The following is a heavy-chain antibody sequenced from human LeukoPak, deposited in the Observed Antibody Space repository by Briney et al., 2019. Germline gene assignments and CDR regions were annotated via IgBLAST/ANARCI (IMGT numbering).Heavy chain of an antibody. CDR1: GFTFSSYW. J-gene: IGHJ5*02. Sequence: GGSLRLSCAASGFTFSSYWMSWVRQAPGKGLEWVANIKQDGSEKYYVDSVKGRFTISRDNAKNSLYLQMNSLRAEDTAVYYCARDLNANSGSSYLFSWGQGTLVTVSS. D-gene: IGHD1-26*01. CDR3: ARDLNANSGSSYLFS. CDR2: IKQDGSEK. V-gene: IGHV3-7*01.